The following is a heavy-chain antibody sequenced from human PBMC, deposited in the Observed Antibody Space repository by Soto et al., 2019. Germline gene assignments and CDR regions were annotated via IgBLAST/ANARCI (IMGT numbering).Heavy chain of an antibody. CDR1: GFTFSGYD. CDR3: ARAIGPTLFDY. Sequence: GGSLRLSCAASGFTFSGYDMHWVRQGTGKGLEWVSAIGTTGDTYYAGSVKGRFTISRENAKNSLYLQMNSLRAGDTAIYFCARAIGPTLFDYWGQGTLVTSPQ. J-gene: IGHJ4*02. D-gene: IGHD3-22*01. CDR2: IGTTGDT. V-gene: IGHV3-13*04.